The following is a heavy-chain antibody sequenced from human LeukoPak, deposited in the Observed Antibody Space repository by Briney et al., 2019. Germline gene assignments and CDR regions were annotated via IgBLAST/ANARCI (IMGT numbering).Heavy chain of an antibody. D-gene: IGHD2-2*01. J-gene: IGHJ4*02. CDR2: INPSSGSR. Sequence: GASVKVSCKASGYTFTSYYMHWVRQAPGQGLEWMGTINPSSGSRSYAQKFQGRVTMTTDTSTSTAYMELRSLRSDDTAVYYCARDFSVLVPAPYRLDFDYWGQGTLVTVSS. V-gene: IGHV1-46*01. CDR3: ARDFSVLVPAPYRLDFDY. CDR1: GYTFTSYY.